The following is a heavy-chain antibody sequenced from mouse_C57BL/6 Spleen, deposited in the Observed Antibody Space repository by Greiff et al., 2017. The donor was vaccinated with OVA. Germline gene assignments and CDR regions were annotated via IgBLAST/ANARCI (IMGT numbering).Heavy chain of an antibody. Sequence: EVMLVESGGGLVKPGGSLKLSCAASGFTFSSYAMSWVRQTPEKRLEWVATISDGGSYTYYPDNVKGRFTISRDNAKNNLYLQMSHLKSEDTAMYYCARDAHYYGSSWYFDVWGTGTTGTVSS. D-gene: IGHD1-1*01. CDR1: GFTFSSYA. CDR2: ISDGGSYT. J-gene: IGHJ1*03. CDR3: ARDAHYYGSSWYFDV. V-gene: IGHV5-4*01.